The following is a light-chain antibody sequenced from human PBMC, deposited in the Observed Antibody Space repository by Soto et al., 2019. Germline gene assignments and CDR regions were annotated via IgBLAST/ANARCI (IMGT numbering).Light chain of an antibody. V-gene: IGKV3-20*01. J-gene: IGKJ1*01. CDR3: QQYGSSPWT. CDR2: GAS. Sequence: EIVMTQSRATLSVSPGERARLSCRPSQSLIINLAWYQQKPGQAPRLLIYGASSRATGIPDRFSGSGSGTDFTLTISRLEPEDFAVYYCQQYGSSPWTFGQGTKVDI. CDR1: QSLIIN.